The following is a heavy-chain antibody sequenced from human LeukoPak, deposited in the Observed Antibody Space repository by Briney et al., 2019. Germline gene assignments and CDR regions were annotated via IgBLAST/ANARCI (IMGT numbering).Heavy chain of an antibody. V-gene: IGHV5-51*01. Sequence: GESLKISCKGSGYSFTSYWIGWVRQVPGKGLEWMGIIYRGDSYTRYSPSFQGHVTLSADKSISTAYLPWSSLKDSDTTMYYCARGGYGSGGYYGPSGILSDPWGQGTLVTVSS. CDR2: IYRGDSYT. CDR3: ARGGYGSGGYYGPSGILSDP. D-gene: IGHD3-10*01. J-gene: IGHJ5*02. CDR1: GYSFTSYW.